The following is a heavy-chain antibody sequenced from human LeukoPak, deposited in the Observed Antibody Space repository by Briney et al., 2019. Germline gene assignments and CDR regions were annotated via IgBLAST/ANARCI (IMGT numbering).Heavy chain of an antibody. V-gene: IGHV4-34*01. CDR1: GGSFSGYY. CDR2: INHSGST. Sequence: PSETLSLTCAVYGGSFSGYYWSWIRQPPGKGLEWIGEINHSGSTNYNPSLKSRVTISVDTSKNQFPLKLSSVTAADTAVYYCARGYYYDSSGCDYWGQGTLVTVSS. D-gene: IGHD3-22*01. CDR3: ARGYYYDSSGCDY. J-gene: IGHJ4*02.